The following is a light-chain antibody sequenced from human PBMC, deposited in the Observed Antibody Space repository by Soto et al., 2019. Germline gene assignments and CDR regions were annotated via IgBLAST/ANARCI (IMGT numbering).Light chain of an antibody. Sequence: EIVLTQSPGTLSLSPGERATLSCRASQSVDSSYLAWYRQKPGQAPRLLIHGASSRATGIPDRFSVSGSGTDFSLTISRLEPKDFAVYYCQHYGNSPLYTFGQGTNLEIK. CDR3: QHYGNSPLYT. CDR2: GAS. J-gene: IGKJ2*01. V-gene: IGKV3-20*01. CDR1: QSVDSSY.